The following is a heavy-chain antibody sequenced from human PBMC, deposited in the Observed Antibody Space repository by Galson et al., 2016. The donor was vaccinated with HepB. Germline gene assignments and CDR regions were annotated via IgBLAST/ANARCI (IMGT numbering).Heavy chain of an antibody. D-gene: IGHD2-15*01. CDR1: DSVSSNSAT. Sequence: DSVSSNSATWNWIRQSPSRGLEWLGRTYYRSAWLDDYAISVKSRISINPDTSKNRFSLHLSSVTPEDTAVYYCTRERRYCSGGSCYSFDYWGLGILVTVSS. J-gene: IGHJ4*02. CDR3: TRERRYCSGGSCYSFDY. CDR2: TYYRSAWLD. V-gene: IGHV6-1*01.